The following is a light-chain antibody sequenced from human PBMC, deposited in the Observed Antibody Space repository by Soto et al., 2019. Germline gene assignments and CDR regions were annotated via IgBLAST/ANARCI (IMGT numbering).Light chain of an antibody. CDR2: GAS. J-gene: IGKJ2*01. Sequence: EIVMTQSPATLSVSPGERATLSCRASQSVSSKLAWYQQKPGQAPRLLIYGASTRAPGIPARFSGSGSGTEFTLTISSLQSEDFAVYYCQQYNKWYTFGQGTKLEIK. V-gene: IGKV3-15*01. CDR1: QSVSSK. CDR3: QQYNKWYT.